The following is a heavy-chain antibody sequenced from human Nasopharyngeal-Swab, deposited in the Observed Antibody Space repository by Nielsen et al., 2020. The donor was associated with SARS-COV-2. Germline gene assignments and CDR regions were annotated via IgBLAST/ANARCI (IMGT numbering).Heavy chain of an antibody. J-gene: IGHJ3*01. CDR3: VKAPLGYASGSLGNAFDV. Sequence: GGSLRLSCAASGFAFDDAAMHWVRRTPGKGLEWVSGISWNSGSRDYADSVKGRFTISRDNAKNSLYLQMNRLRPEDTALYYCVKAPLGYASGSLGNAFDVWGRGTMVTVSS. V-gene: IGHV3-9*01. CDR2: ISWNSGSR. D-gene: IGHD3-16*01. CDR1: GFAFDDAA.